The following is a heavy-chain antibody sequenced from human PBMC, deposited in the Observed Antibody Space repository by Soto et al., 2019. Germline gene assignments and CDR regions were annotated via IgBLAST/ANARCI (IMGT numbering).Heavy chain of an antibody. CDR2: ISYDGSNK. Sequence: SLRLSCSASLFTFSSYGMHWVRQAPGKGLEWVAVISYDGSNKYYADSVKGRFTISRDNSKNTLYLQMNSLRAGDTAVYYCAKALGNWFDTWGQGTLVTVSS. CDR3: AKALGNWFDT. J-gene: IGHJ5*02. V-gene: IGHV3-30*18. D-gene: IGHD7-27*01. CDR1: LFTFSSYG.